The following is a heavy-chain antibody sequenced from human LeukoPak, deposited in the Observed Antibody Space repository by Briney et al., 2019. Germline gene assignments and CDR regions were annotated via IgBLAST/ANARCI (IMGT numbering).Heavy chain of an antibody. J-gene: IGHJ4*02. V-gene: IGHV4-30-4*01. CDR2: IYYSGST. Sequence: SETLSLTCTVSGGSINNGDYYWSWIRQPPGKGLEWIGYIYYSGSTYYTPSLKSRVTISIDTSKNQFSLKLSSVSAADTAVYYCARGGSYLPDDYWGQGTLVTVSS. D-gene: IGHD1-26*01. CDR3: ARGGSYLPDDY. CDR1: GGSINNGDYY.